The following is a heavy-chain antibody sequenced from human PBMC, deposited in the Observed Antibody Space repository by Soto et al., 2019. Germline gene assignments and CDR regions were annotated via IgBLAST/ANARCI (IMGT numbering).Heavy chain of an antibody. CDR3: ARAIFGVAANPGDNWFDP. V-gene: IGHV3-11*01. CDR2: ISSSGSTI. D-gene: IGHD3-3*01. J-gene: IGHJ5*02. CDR1: GFTFSDYY. Sequence: PGGSLRLSCAASGFTFSDYYMSWIRQAPGKGLEWVSYISSSGSTIYYADSVKGRFTISRDNAKNQFSLKLSSVTAADTAVYYCARAIFGVAANPGDNWFDPWGQGTLVTVSS.